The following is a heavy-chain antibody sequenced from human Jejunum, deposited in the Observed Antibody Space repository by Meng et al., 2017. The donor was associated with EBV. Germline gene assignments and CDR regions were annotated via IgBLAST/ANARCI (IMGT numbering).Heavy chain of an antibody. J-gene: IGHJ4*02. V-gene: IGHV4-39*01. CDR2: MSYSGSS. D-gene: IGHD3-10*01. CDR3: ARPTWRIGSGIFSYYFDD. CDR1: GGSISSSSYY. Sequence: QVQLQESGPGLVKPSXXLYLTCTVFGGSISSSSYYWGWIRQPPGKGLEWIGMSYSGSSYYNPSLQSRVTISVDTSNNQFSLRLSSVTAADTAVYYCARPTWRIGSGIFSYYFDDWGQGSLGTVSS.